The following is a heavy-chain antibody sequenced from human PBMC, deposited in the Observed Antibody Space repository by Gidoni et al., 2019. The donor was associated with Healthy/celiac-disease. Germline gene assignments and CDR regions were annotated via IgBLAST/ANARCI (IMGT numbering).Heavy chain of an antibody. CDR1: GGSFSDYY. CDR2: INHRGST. V-gene: IGHV4-34*01. J-gene: IGHJ4*02. CDR3: ARGIGYGSGSYFRY. Sequence: QVQLQQWGAGLLKPSATLSLTCAVYGGSFSDYYWSWIRQPPGKGLEWIGEINHRGSTNYNPALKSRVTISVDTSKNQYSLKLSTVTAADTAVYYCARGIGYGSGSYFRYWGQGPLVTGSS. D-gene: IGHD3-10*01.